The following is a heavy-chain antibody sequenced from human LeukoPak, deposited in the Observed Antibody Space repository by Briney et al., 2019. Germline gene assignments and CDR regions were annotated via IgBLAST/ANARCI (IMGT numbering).Heavy chain of an antibody. CDR3: ARELACSGGSRYSGGDY. J-gene: IGHJ4*02. CDR2: ISVYNGNT. Sequence: RWASVKVSCKASGYTFTSYGISWVRQAPGQGLEWMGWISVYNGNTNYAQKLQGRVTMTTDTSTSTAYMELRSLRSDDTAVYYCARELACSGGSRYSGGDYWGQGTLVTVSS. V-gene: IGHV1-18*01. D-gene: IGHD2-15*01. CDR1: GYTFTSYG.